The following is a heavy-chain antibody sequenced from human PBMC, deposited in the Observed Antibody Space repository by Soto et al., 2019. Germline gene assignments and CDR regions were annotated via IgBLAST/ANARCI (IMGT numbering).Heavy chain of an antibody. CDR2: IKSKTDGGTT. J-gene: IGHJ6*02. CDR3: TTLWDPKNPYYYYYYGMDV. V-gene: IGHV3-15*07. CDR1: GFTFSNAW. Sequence: GGSLRLSCAASGFTFSNAWMNWVRQAPGKGLEWVGRIKSKTDGGTTDYAAPVKGRFTISRDDSKNTLYLQMNSLKTEDTAVYYCTTLWDPKNPYYYYYYGMDVWGQGTTVTVSS. D-gene: IGHD1-26*01.